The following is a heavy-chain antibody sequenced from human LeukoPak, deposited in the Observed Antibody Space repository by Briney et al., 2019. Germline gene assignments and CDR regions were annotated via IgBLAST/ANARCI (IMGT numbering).Heavy chain of an antibody. CDR2: ISSSGGTI. J-gene: IGHJ4*02. V-gene: IGHV3-64*05. Sequence: PGGSLRLSCSASGFTFSRYVMHWVRQAPGKGLEYVSGISSSGGTIYYADSVKGRFSISRDNSKNTLDFQMSSLRVEDTAVYYCVKDLTATTSAWGQGTLVIVSS. CDR3: VKDLTATTSA. CDR1: GFTFSRYV. D-gene: IGHD1-7*01.